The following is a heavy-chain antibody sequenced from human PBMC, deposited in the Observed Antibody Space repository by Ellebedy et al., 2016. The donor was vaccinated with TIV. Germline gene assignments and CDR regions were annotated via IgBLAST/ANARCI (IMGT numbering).Heavy chain of an antibody. Sequence: AASVKVSCKASGYTFTSYYMHWVRQAPGQGLEWMGIINPSGGSTSYAQKFQGRVTMTRDTSTSTVYMELSSLRSEDTAVYYCARDSTGGERGNIVVVPAATFDYWGQGTLVTVSS. CDR3: ARDSTGGERGNIVVVPAATFDY. CDR1: GYTFTSYY. CDR2: INPSGGST. J-gene: IGHJ4*02. D-gene: IGHD2-2*01. V-gene: IGHV1-46*01.